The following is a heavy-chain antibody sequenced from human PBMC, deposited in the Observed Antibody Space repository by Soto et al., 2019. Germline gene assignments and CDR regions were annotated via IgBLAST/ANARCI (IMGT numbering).Heavy chain of an antibody. J-gene: IGHJ6*02. CDR3: ARERVGHSAMDV. Sequence: QVQLQESGPGLVKPSETLSLMCSVSGGSITNYYWSWIRQSPAKGLEWIGYISDSGSTKYKPSLKSRVTISVDTSNNQFSLKLTSMTAADTAVYYCARERVGHSAMDVWGQGTTVTVSS. V-gene: IGHV4-59*01. CDR1: GGSITNYY. CDR2: ISDSGST. D-gene: IGHD1-26*01.